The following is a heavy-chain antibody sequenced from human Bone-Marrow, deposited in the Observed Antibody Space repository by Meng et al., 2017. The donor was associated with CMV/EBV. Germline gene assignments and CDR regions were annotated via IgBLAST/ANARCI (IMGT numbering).Heavy chain of an antibody. J-gene: IGHJ5*02. V-gene: IGHV1-69*05. CDR2: IIPIFGTA. CDR3: ARVAPGTRANWFDP. CDR1: GGTFSSYA. D-gene: IGHD1-1*01. Sequence: SVKVSCKASGGTFSSYAISWVRQAPGQGLEWMGGIIPIFGTANYAQKFQGRVTNTTDESTSTAYMELSSLRSEDTAVYYCARVAPGTRANWFDPWGQGTLVTVSS.